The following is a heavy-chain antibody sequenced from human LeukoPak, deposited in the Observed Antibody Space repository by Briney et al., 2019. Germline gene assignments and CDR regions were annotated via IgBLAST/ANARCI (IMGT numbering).Heavy chain of an antibody. CDR3: AKEAPDYYDSSGYFDY. CDR1: GFTFSNSA. Sequence: PGGSLRLSCAASGFTFSNSAMSWVRQAPGKGLEWVAVISYDGSNKYYADSVKGRFTISRDNSKNTLYLQMNSLRAEDTAVYYCAKEAPDYYDSSGYFDYWGQGTLVTVSS. CDR2: ISYDGSNK. V-gene: IGHV3-30*18. D-gene: IGHD3-22*01. J-gene: IGHJ4*02.